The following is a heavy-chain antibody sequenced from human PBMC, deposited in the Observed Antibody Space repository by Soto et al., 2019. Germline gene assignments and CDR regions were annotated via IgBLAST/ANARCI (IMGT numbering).Heavy chain of an antibody. CDR1: GGTFSSYT. CDR2: IIPILVIA. Sequence: QVQLVQSGAEVKKPGSSVKVSCKASGGTFSSYTISWVRQAPGQGLEWMGRIIPILVIANYAQKFQGRVTITADKSTSTAYMELSSLRSEDTAVYCCARKQMAPGHYGMDVWGQGTTVTVSS. V-gene: IGHV1-69*02. CDR3: ARKQMAPGHYGMDV. J-gene: IGHJ6*02. D-gene: IGHD2-8*01.